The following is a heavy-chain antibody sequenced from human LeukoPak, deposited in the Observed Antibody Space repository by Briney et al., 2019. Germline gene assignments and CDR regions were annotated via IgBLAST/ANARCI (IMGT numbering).Heavy chain of an antibody. Sequence: GGSLRLSRAASGFTFSRYWMHWLRQAPGKGLMWVSRISGDGSSTTYADSVKGRFTISRDNAKNTVYLQLNSLRAEDTAVYYCARGETSSSWSTFDYWGQGTLVTVSS. D-gene: IGHD6-13*01. CDR2: ISGDGSST. J-gene: IGHJ4*02. CDR3: ARGETSSSWSTFDY. V-gene: IGHV3-74*01. CDR1: GFTFSRYW.